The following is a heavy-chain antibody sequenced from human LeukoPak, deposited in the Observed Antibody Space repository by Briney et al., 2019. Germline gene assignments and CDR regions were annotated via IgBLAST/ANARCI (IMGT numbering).Heavy chain of an antibody. V-gene: IGHV1-2*02. D-gene: IGHD3-3*01. Sequence: ASVKKISSTGADNFSANYRIWLGRAPGQGLEWMGWISPNTGDTNYAQKFQGRVTMTRDTSIRAAYMELSWLRSDDTAAYYCSINTRVVPILTQSRGQRNLVTVSS. J-gene: IGHJ4*02. CDR1: ADNFSANY. CDR2: ISPNTGDT. CDR3: SINTRVVPILTQS.